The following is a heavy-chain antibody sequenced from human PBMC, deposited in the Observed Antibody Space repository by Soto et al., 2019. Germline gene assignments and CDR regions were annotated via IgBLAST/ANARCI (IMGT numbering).Heavy chain of an antibody. J-gene: IGHJ4*02. V-gene: IGHV3-7*01. Sequence: GGSLRLSCAASGFTFSSYGMRWVRQAPGKGLEWVANIWHDGSKKYYADSVKGRFTISRDNAKNTLYLQMNSLRAEDTAVYYCARDAFHRGAAQFDYWGQGTLVPVYS. CDR3: ARDAFHRGAAQFDY. CDR1: GFTFSSYG. D-gene: IGHD6-6*01. CDR2: IWHDGSKK.